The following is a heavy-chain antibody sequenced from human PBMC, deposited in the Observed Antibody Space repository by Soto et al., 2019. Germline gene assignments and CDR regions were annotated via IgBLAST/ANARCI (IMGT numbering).Heavy chain of an antibody. D-gene: IGHD3-3*01. CDR1: GGSISSGDYY. J-gene: IGHJ5*02. CDR2: IYYSGST. Sequence: KPSETLSLTCTVSGGSISSGDYYWSWIRQPPGKGLEWIGYIYYSGSTYYNPSLKSRVTISVDTSKNQFSLKLSSVTAADTAVYYCARGRQGVRFLEWLSGNWFDPWGQGTLVTVSS. V-gene: IGHV4-30-4*01. CDR3: ARGRQGVRFLEWLSGNWFDP.